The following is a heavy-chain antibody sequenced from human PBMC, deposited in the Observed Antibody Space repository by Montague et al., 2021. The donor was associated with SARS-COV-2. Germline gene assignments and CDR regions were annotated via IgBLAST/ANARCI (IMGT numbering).Heavy chain of an antibody. CDR1: GVSITTYY. CDR3: ARGGGDYGGNAFDI. J-gene: IGHJ4*02. CDR2: IYYSGST. V-gene: IGHV4-59*01. D-gene: IGHD4-23*01. Sequence: SETLSLTCTVSGVSITTYYWSWIRQPPGKGLEWIGYIYYSGSTYYTPSLKCRVSFSVDASKNEFSLRLTSVSAADTAVYYCARGGGDYGGNAFDIWGQGTLVTVSS.